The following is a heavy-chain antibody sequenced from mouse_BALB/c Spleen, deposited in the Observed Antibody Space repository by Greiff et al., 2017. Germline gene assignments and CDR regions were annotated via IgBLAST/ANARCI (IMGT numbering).Heavy chain of an antibody. J-gene: IGHJ4*01. CDR2: IWAGGST. Sequence: QVQLKESGPGLVAPSQSLSITCTVSGFSLTSYGVHWVRQPPGKGLEWLGVIWAGGSTNYNSALMSRLSISKDNSTSQVFLKMNSLQTDDPAMYYCARDGDYYAMDYWGQGTSVTVSS. V-gene: IGHV2-9*02. CDR1: GFSLTSYG. CDR3: ARDGDYYAMDY.